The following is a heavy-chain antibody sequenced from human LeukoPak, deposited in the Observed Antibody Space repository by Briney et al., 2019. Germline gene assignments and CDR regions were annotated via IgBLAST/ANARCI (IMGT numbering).Heavy chain of an antibody. Sequence: SETLSLTCAVYGGSFSGYYWSWIRQPPGKGLEWIGEINHSGSTNYNPSLKSRVTISVDTSKNQFSLKLSSVTAADTAVYYCARGRVTIFGVAIDYFDCWGQGTLVTVSS. V-gene: IGHV4-34*01. J-gene: IGHJ4*02. CDR1: GGSFSGYY. D-gene: IGHD3-3*01. CDR3: ARGRVTIFGVAIDYFDC. CDR2: INHSGST.